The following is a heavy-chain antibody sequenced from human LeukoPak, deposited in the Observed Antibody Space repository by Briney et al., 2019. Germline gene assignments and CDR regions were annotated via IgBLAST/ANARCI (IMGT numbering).Heavy chain of an antibody. V-gene: IGHV3-15*01. J-gene: IGHJ4*02. CDR3: TTDPPDYGDTH. CDR2: IKSKTDGGAT. Sequence: NPGGSLRLSCAASGFTFSGSALHWVRQASGKGLEWVGRIKSKTDGGATDYAAPVKGRFTISRDDSKNTLYLQMNSLKTEDTAVYYCTTDPPDYGDTHRGQGTLVTVSS. CDR1: GFTFSGSA. D-gene: IGHD4-17*01.